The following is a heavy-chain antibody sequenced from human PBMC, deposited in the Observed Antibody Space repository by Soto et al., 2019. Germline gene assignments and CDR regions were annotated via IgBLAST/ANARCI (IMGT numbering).Heavy chain of an antibody. CDR1: GGSISSGDYY. V-gene: IGHV4-30-4*01. J-gene: IGHJ6*02. CDR3: ARAHRDLQQLVQYYYGMDV. Sequence: QVQLQESGPGLVKPSQTLSLTCTVSGGSISSGDYYWSWLRQPPGKGLEWIGYISYSGSTYYNPSLKSRVSISVDTAKSQFSLKLSSVTAADTAVYYCARAHRDLQQLVQYYYGMDVWGQGTTVTVSS. D-gene: IGHD6-13*01. CDR2: ISYSGST.